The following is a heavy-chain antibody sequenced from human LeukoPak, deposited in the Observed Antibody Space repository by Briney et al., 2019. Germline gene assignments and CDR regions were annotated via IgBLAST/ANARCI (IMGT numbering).Heavy chain of an antibody. CDR2: IYTSGST. V-gene: IGHV4-4*07. J-gene: IGHJ6*03. CDR3: ARAVLVPAAMYYYYYYMDV. D-gene: IGHD2-2*01. Sequence: SETLSLTCTVSGGSISSYYWSWIRQPAGKGLEWIGRIYTSGSTNYNPSLKSRVTMSVDTSKNQFSLKLSSVTAADTAVYYCARAVLVPAAMYYYYYYMDVWGKGTTVTVSS. CDR1: GGSISSYY.